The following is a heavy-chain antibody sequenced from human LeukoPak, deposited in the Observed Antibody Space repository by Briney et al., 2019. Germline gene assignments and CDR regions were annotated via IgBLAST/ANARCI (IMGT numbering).Heavy chain of an antibody. V-gene: IGHV3-30-3*01. D-gene: IGHD2-15*01. Sequence: PGRSLRLSCAASGFTLSSYAMHWVRQAPGKGLEWVAVISYDGSNKYYADSVKGRFTISRDNSKNTLYLQMNSLRAEDTAVYYCASSRYCSGGSCTDIWGQGTMVTVSS. CDR3: ASSRYCSGGSCTDI. CDR2: ISYDGSNK. J-gene: IGHJ3*02. CDR1: GFTLSSYA.